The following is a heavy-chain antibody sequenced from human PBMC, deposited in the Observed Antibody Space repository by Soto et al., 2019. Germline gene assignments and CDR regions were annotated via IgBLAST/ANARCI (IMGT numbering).Heavy chain of an antibody. D-gene: IGHD3-3*01. CDR3: AREDDFWSGYHRVYYYYLDF. CDR1: GFTFSSYS. CDR2: ISSSSSYI. V-gene: IGHV3-21*01. Sequence: GGSLRLCCAASGFTFSSYSMHWVRQAPGKGLEWVSSISSSSSYIYYADSVKGRVTISRDNAKNSLYLQMNSLRAEDTAVYYCAREDDFWSGYHRVYYYYLDFWGKGTTVTVSS. J-gene: IGHJ6*03.